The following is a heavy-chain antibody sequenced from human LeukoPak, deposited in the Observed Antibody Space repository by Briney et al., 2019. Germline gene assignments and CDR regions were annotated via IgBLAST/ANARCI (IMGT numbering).Heavy chain of an antibody. CDR3: ARAGSHWHYVY. D-gene: IGHD3-10*01. CDR1: GFTFSGFS. CDR2: IKQDGSER. Sequence: PGGSLRLSCAASGFTFSGFSMSWVRQSPMKELEWVANIKQDGSERYYVDSVKGRFTISRDNAKNSLSLQMNNLRVEDTAVYYCARAGSHWHYVYWGQGTVVTVSS. J-gene: IGHJ4*02. V-gene: IGHV3-7*01.